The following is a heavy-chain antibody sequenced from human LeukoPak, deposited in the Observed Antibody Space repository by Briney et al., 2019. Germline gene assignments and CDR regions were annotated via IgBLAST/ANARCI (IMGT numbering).Heavy chain of an antibody. CDR1: GGSISSYY. CDR2: IYYSGST. Sequence: SETLSLTCTVSGGSISSYYWSWIRQPPGKGLEGIGYIYYSGSTNYNPSLKSRVTISVDTSKNQFSLKLSSVTAADTAVYYCARRAYYYDLDYWGQGTLVTVSS. CDR3: ARRAYYYDLDY. J-gene: IGHJ4*02. D-gene: IGHD3-22*01. V-gene: IGHV4-59*01.